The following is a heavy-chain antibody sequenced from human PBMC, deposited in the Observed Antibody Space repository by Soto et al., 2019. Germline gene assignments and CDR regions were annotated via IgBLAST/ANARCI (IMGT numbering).Heavy chain of an antibody. CDR2: ISDDGRNK. CDR3: AKDRDIAAAGYYFDY. Sequence: GSLRLSCTASGFTFSNYGMHWVRQAPGKGLEWVAVISDDGRNKYSADSVKGRFTISRDNSKSTLYLQMNSLSSEDTAVYYCAKDRDIAAAGYYFDYWGQGTLVTVSS. CDR1: GFTFSNYG. D-gene: IGHD6-13*01. V-gene: IGHV3-30*18. J-gene: IGHJ4*02.